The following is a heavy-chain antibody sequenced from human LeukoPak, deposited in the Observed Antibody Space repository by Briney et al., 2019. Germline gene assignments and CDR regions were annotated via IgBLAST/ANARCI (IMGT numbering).Heavy chain of an antibody. V-gene: IGHV3-30*18. J-gene: IGHJ4*02. Sequence: GGSLRLSCAVSGFTFRNYDMHWVRQAPGKGLEWVAFISYDGTNKYYADSVKGRFTFSRDNSKYTLYLQMNSLRAEDTAVYYCAKGSSSGTVDYWGQGTLVAVSS. CDR3: AKGSSSGTVDY. CDR1: GFTFRNYD. CDR2: ISYDGTNK. D-gene: IGHD3-22*01.